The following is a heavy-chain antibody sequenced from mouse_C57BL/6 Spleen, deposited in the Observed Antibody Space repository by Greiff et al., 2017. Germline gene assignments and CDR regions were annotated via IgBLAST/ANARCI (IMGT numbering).Heavy chain of an antibody. CDR2: ILPGSGSP. CDR3: ARYDGSSYGIDY. J-gene: IGHJ2*01. V-gene: IGHV1-9*01. D-gene: IGHD1-1*01. CDR1: GYTFTGYW. Sequence: QVQLQQSGAELMKPGASVTLSCKATGYTFTGYWLAWVQQRPGHGLEWIGEILPGSGSPTYNEKFKGKATFTADNSANPAYMQLSSLTNENSAIYYCARYDGSSYGIDYWGQGTTLTVSS.